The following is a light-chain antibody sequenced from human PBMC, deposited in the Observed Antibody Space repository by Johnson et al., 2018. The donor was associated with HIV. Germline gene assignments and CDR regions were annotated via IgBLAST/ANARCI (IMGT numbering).Light chain of an antibody. Sequence: QSVLTQPPSVSAAPGQKVTISCSGISSNIGNNYVSWYQQLPGTAPKLLIYDNNKRPSGIPDRFSGSKSGTSATLGITGLQTGDEADYYCGTWDSTLSAYVLVTGSKVTVL. CDR3: GTWDSTLSAYV. J-gene: IGLJ1*01. V-gene: IGLV1-51*01. CDR1: SSNIGNNY. CDR2: DNN.